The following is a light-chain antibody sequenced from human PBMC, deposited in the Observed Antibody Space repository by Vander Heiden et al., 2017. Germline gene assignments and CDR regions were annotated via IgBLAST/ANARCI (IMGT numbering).Light chain of an antibody. J-gene: IGLJ3*02. CDR3: QTWGTGGV. Sequence: QLVLTQSPSASASLGPSVKLTCTLSSGHSRYAIAWHQQQPEKGPRYLMKLNSDGSHNRGDGIPDRFSGSTSGAERYLTISSLQSEDEADYYCQTWGTGGVFGGGTKLTVL. V-gene: IGLV4-69*01. CDR1: SGHSRYA. CDR2: LNSDGSH.